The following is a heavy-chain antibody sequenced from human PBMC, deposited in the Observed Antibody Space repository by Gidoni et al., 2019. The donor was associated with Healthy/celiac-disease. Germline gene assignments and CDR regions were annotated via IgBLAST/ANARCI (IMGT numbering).Heavy chain of an antibody. J-gene: IGHJ2*01. CDR2: FYYSGST. CDR3: ARHYGVVGFDWYFDL. CDR1: GGSISSSSYY. V-gene: IGHV4-39*01. Sequence: QLQLKESGPGLVKPSETLSLTCTVSGGSISSSSYYWGWIRQPPGKGLEWIGSFYYSGSTYYNPSLKSRVTISVDTSKNQFSLKLSSVTAADTAVYYCARHYGVVGFDWYFDLWGRGTLVTVSS. D-gene: IGHD2-15*01.